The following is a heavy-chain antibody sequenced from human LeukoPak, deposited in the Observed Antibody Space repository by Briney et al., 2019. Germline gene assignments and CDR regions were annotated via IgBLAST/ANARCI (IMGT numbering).Heavy chain of an antibody. CDR3: ARKMCSSTSCTNYYYYYGMDV. CDR2: INANTGNP. D-gene: IGHD2-2*01. J-gene: IGHJ6*02. Sequence: ASVKVSCKASGYTFTSYAMNWVRQSPGQGLEWMGWINANTGNPTYAQGFTGRFVFSLDTSVSTGYLQISSLKAEDTAVYYCARKMCSSTSCTNYYYYYGMDVWGQGTTVTVSS. V-gene: IGHV7-4-1*02. CDR1: GYTFTSYA.